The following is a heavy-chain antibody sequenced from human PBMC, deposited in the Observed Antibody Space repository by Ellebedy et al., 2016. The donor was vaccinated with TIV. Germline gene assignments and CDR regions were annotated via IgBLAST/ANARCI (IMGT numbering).Heavy chain of an antibody. CDR2: IKSKTDGGAA. CDR1: GFTFSNAW. V-gene: IGHV3-15*01. CDR3: TTVYRYNYDSV. J-gene: IGHJ4*02. Sequence: PGGSLRLSCAASGFTFSNAWMNWVLQAPGKGLEWVGRIKSKTDGGAADYAAPVKGRFTISRDDSKNTLYLQMNSLKTEDTAVYFCTTVYRYNYDSVWGQGTLVTVSS. D-gene: IGHD5-18*01.